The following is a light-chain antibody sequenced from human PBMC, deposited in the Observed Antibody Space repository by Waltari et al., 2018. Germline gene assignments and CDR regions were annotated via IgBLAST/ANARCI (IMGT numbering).Light chain of an antibody. CDR3: HVWDSDTDHWV. CDR1: NNGNKS. J-gene: IGLJ3*02. Sequence: SYVRTQPPSVSVAPGQTGTLACGGKNNGNKSVQWYRQKPGQAPVLVVYDDSDRPSGIPERVSGFTSGTTATLTISRVEAGDEADYYCHVWDSDTDHWVFGAGTKLTVL. CDR2: DDS. V-gene: IGLV3-21*02.